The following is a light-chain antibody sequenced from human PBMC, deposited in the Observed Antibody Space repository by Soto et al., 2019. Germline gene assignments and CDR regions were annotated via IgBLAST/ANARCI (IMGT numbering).Light chain of an antibody. J-gene: IGKJ1*01. CDR2: GAS. CDR1: QSVSSNY. V-gene: IGKV3-20*01. CDR3: QQYDTAPRT. Sequence: EIVLTQSPGTLSLSPGERATLSCRASQSVSSNYLAWYQQKRGQAPRLLIYGASSRATGIPTRFSGSGSGTDFTLTIRRLEPEDFAVYYCQQYDTAPRTFGQGTKVEI.